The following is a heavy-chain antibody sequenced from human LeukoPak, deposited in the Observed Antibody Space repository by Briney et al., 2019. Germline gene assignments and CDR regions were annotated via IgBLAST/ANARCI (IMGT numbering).Heavy chain of an antibody. CDR2: ISSSSSYI. Sequence: GGSLRLSCAASGFTSSSYSMNWVRQAPGKGLEWVSSISSSSSYIYYADSVKGRFTISRDNAKNSLYLQMNSLRAEDTAVYYCARDNLGRVGATRYWGQGTLVTVSS. J-gene: IGHJ4*02. CDR3: ARDNLGRVGATRY. V-gene: IGHV3-21*01. D-gene: IGHD1-26*01. CDR1: GFTSSSYS.